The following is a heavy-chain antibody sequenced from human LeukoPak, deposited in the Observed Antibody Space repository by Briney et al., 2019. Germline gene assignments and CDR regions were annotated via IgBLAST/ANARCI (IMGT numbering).Heavy chain of an antibody. Sequence: GGSLRLSCAASGFTFSSYAMHWVRQAPGKGLEWVAVISYDGSNEYYADSVKGRLTISRDSSKNTLYLQMNSLRAEDTAVYYCAKAGDRYYYDSSGYTTDWGQGTLVTVSS. D-gene: IGHD3-22*01. CDR3: AKAGDRYYYDSSGYTTD. V-gene: IGHV3-30*04. CDR1: GFTFSSYA. CDR2: ISYDGSNE. J-gene: IGHJ4*02.